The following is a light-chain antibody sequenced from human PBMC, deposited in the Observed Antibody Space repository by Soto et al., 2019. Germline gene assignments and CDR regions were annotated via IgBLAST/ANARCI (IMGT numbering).Light chain of an antibody. J-gene: IGLJ1*01. CDR1: SSDVGGYNY. CDR3: SSYASSKSYV. Sequence: QSALTQPASVSGSPGQSITISCTGTSSDVGGYNYVSWYQQHPGKAPKLIIYDVSNRPSGVSNRFSGSKSDNTASLTISGLQAEDEADYYCSSYASSKSYVFGGGTKVTVL. CDR2: DVS. V-gene: IGLV2-14*03.